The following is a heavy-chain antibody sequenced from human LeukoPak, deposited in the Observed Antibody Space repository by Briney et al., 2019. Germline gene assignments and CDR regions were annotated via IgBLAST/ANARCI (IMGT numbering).Heavy chain of an antibody. CDR1: GFTFSSYA. CDR2: ISGSGGST. D-gene: IGHD3-22*01. J-gene: IGHJ4*02. CDR3: AKDRSSGYYIDY. V-gene: IGHV3-23*01. Sequence: GGSLRLSCAASGFTFSSYAMHWVRQAPGKGLEWVSAISGSGGSTYYADSVKGRFTISRDNSKNTLYLQMNSLRAEDTAVYYCAKDRSSGYYIDYWGQGTLVTVSS.